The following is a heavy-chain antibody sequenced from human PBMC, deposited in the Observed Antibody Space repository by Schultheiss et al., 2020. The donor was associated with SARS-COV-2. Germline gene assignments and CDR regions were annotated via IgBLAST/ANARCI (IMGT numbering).Heavy chain of an antibody. CDR2: IKSKTDGGTT. J-gene: IGHJ4*02. D-gene: IGHD1-1*01. CDR3: ANPGDRY. Sequence: GGSLRLSCGASGFSFDKSWMTWVRQAAGKGLEWVGRIKSKTDGGTTDYAAPVKGRFTISRDDSKNTLYLQMNSLRAEDTAVYSCANPGDRYWGQGTLVTVSS. CDR1: GFSFDKSW. V-gene: IGHV3-15*01.